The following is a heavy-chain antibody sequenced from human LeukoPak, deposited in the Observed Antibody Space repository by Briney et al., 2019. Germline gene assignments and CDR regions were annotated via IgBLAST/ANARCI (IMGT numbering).Heavy chain of an antibody. CDR3: AKTTTGYSSGRSPGWPADL. D-gene: IGHD6-19*01. CDR1: GFTFSSYA. J-gene: IGHJ5*02. Sequence: GGSLRLSCAASGFTFSSYAMYWVRQAPGRGLEWVSGIFGSGGGTHYADSVKCRFTISRDNSKNTVYLQMNSLRAEDTALYYCAKTTTGYSSGRSPGWPADLWGQGTLVTVSS. CDR2: IFGSGGGT. V-gene: IGHV3-23*01.